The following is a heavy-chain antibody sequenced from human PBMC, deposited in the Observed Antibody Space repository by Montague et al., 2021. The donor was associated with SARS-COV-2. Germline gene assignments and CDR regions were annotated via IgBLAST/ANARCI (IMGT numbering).Heavy chain of an antibody. V-gene: IGHV4-34*01. J-gene: IGHJ4*02. CDR1: GWCYTVAD. Sequence: SETLSLTCCIVGWCYTVADWSCIRQPPGQELEWYAEFNLRESTNNNPSLKTRVTISIDTSNNQFSLKLSSVTAADKAVYYCARGQEVYAINGDLNYWGQGTLVTVSS. CDR3: ARGQEVYAINGDLNY. D-gene: IGHD2-8*01. CDR2: FNLREST.